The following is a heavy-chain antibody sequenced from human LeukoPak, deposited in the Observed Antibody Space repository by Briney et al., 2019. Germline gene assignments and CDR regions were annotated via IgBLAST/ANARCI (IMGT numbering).Heavy chain of an antibody. J-gene: IGHJ5*02. CDR2: IVVGSGNT. D-gene: IGHD3-10*01. Sequence: GASVKVSCKASGFTFTSSTMQWVRQARGQRLEWIGWIVVGSGNTHYAQKFQERVTITRDMSTSTAYMELSSLRSEDTAVYYCARDTGDYYRSGSYFDPWGQGTLVIVSS. CDR3: ARDTGDYYRSGSYFDP. V-gene: IGHV1-58*02. CDR1: GFTFTSST.